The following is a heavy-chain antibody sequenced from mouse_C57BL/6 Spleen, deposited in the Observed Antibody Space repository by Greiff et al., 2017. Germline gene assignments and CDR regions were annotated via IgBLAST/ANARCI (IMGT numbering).Heavy chain of an antibody. V-gene: IGHV5-9-1*02. CDR1: GFTFSSYA. Sequence: EVKLVESGAGLVKPGGSLKLSCAASGFTFSSYAMSWVRQTPEKRLEWVAYISSGGDYIYYADNVKGRFTISRDNARNTLYLQMSSLKSEDTAMYYCTRDGYSWYFDVWGTGTTVTVSS. CDR3: TRDGYSWYFDV. J-gene: IGHJ1*03. D-gene: IGHD2-3*01. CDR2: ISSGGDYI.